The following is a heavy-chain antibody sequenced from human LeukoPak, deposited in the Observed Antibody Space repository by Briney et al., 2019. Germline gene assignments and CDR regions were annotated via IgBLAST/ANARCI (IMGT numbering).Heavy chain of an antibody. CDR3: ANGLAASGNFLLRDYYYFIDV. Sequence: PGGSLRLSCAASGFTFSSYSMNWVRQAPGKGLEWVSYISSGTSTIYYADSVKGRFTISRDDSKSTVYLRMNKLRVEDSGLYYCANGLAASGNFLLRDYYYFIDVWGKGTTVIVS. V-gene: IGHV3-48*01. D-gene: IGHD1-26*01. J-gene: IGHJ6*03. CDR1: GFTFSSYS. CDR2: ISSGTSTI.